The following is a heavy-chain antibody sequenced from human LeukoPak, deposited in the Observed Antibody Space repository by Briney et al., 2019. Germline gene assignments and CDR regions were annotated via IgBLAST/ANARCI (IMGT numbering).Heavy chain of an antibody. Sequence: GGSLRLSCAASGFTFSGSAMHWVRQASGKGLEWVGRIRSKANSYATAYAASVKGRFTISRDDSKNTAYLQMNSLKTEDTAVYYCTRHTDRLRWYPTYTLTPHTKYYYYYMDVWGKGTTVTVSS. CDR2: IRSKANSYAT. J-gene: IGHJ6*03. CDR3: TRHTDRLRWYPTYTLTPHTKYYYYYMDV. V-gene: IGHV3-73*01. CDR1: GFTFSGSA. D-gene: IGHD4-23*01.